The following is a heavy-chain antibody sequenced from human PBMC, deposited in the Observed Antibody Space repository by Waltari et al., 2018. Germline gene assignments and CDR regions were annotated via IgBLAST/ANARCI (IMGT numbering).Heavy chain of an antibody. CDR2: IYYSGNT. J-gene: IGHJ5*02. Sequence: WGWIRQSPGKGLEWIGTIYYSGNTYYNPTLKSRVTISGDTSKNQFSLKLSSETAADTAVYYCARHWKRNGYRFDPWGQGTLVTVSS. V-gene: IGHV4-39*01. CDR3: ARHWKRNGYRFDP. D-gene: IGHD5-12*01.